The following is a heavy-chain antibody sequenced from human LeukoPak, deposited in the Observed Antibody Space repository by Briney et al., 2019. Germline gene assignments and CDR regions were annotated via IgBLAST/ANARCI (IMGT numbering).Heavy chain of an antibody. V-gene: IGHV1-69*01. CDR3: ARERQNCSSTSCHYYYGMDV. CDR1: GGTFSSYA. CDR2: IIPIFGTA. Sequence: ASVKVPCKASGGTFSSYAISWVRQAPGQGLEWMGGIIPIFGTANYAQKFQGRVTITADESTSTAYMELSSLRSEDTAVYYCARERQNCSSTSCHYYYGMDVWGQGTTVTVSS. J-gene: IGHJ6*02. D-gene: IGHD2-2*01.